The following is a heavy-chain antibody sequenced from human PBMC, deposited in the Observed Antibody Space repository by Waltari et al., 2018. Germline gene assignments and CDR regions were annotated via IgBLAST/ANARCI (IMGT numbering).Heavy chain of an antibody. J-gene: IGHJ5*02. CDR1: GGSLSGSY. V-gene: IGHV4-34*02. Sequence: QVQLRQWGAGLLKPSETLSLPCGVSGGSLSGSYWAWIRPPPGKGLEWIGEINEGGSTNYNPSLKSRVTISLDGSTNQFSLKVTSVTAADAALYYCARGKSTSFYNWFDPWAQGTLVAVSS. CDR2: INEGGST. D-gene: IGHD2-2*01. CDR3: ARGKSTSFYNWFDP.